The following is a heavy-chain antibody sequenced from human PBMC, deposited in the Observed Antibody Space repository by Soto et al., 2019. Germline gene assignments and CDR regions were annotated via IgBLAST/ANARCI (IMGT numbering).Heavy chain of an antibody. CDR1: GGTFSTYA. D-gene: IGHD5-18*01. J-gene: IGHJ4*02. CDR2: IIPMFGTA. V-gene: IGHV1-69*12. Sequence: QVQLVQSGAEVKKPESSVKVSCKAPGGTFSTYAISWVRQAPGQGLEWMGGIIPMFGTANYAQRFQDRVTSPADESTNAVYVELSSLRSEDTAVYSCASGIQLWLRRINAGYSGWGQGTLVTVSS. CDR3: ASGIQLWLRRINAGYSG.